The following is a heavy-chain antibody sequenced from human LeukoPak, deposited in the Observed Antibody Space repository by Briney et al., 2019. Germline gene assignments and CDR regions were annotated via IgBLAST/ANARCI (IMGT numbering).Heavy chain of an antibody. J-gene: IGHJ6*02. CDR2: IQYDGVDK. CDR3: ASHCALKASSGWGVAYYYYYYGMDV. Sequence: PGGSLRLSCAASGFTFSSSGMHWVRPAPGKGLEWVAFIQYDGVDKFYVDSVKGRFTISRDNSKNASYLQMNSLRAEDTAVYYCASHCALKASSGWGVAYYYYYYGMDVWGQGTTVTVSS. CDR1: GFTFSSSG. V-gene: IGHV3-30*02. D-gene: IGHD6-19*01.